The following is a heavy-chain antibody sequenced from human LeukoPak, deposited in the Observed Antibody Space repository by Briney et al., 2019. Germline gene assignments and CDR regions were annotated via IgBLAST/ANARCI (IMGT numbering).Heavy chain of an antibody. CDR3: ARVPARRVVTTPTYFDF. Sequence: SETLSLTCTVSGDSISSYYWSWIRQPPGKGLEWIGYINYSGSTNYNPSLKSRVTISEDTSKNQFSPKLNSVTAADTAVYYCARVPARRVVTTPTYFDFWGQGTLVTVS. CDR2: INYSGST. D-gene: IGHD2-21*02. J-gene: IGHJ4*02. CDR1: GDSISSYY. V-gene: IGHV4-59*01.